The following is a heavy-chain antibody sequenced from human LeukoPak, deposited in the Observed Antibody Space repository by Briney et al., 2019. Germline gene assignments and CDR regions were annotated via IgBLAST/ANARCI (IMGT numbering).Heavy chain of an antibody. CDR2: IYHSGST. CDR1: GYSISSGYY. CDR3: ARGIFGVHYDILTGYYTGYFDY. D-gene: IGHD3-9*01. J-gene: IGHJ4*02. V-gene: IGHV4-38-2*02. Sequence: SETLSLTCTVSGYSISSGYYWGWIRQPPGKGLEWVGRIYHSGSTYYNPSPKSRVTTSLNASKNKFSLKLSSVTAADTAVYYCARGIFGVHYDILTGYYTGYFDYWGQGTLLTVSS.